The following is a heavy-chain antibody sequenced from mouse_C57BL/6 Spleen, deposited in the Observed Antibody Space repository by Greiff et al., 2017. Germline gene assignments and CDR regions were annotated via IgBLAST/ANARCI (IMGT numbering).Heavy chain of an antibody. CDR1: GYTFTSYW. J-gene: IGHJ2*01. V-gene: IGHV1-55*01. Sequence: QVQLKQPGAELVKPGASVKMSCKASGYTFTSYWITWVKQRPGQGLEWIGDIYPGSGSTNYNEKFKSKATLTVDTSSSTAYMQLSSLTSEDSAVYYCARGDFYGNYVGFDYWGQGTTLTVSS. CDR2: IYPGSGST. CDR3: ARGDFYGNYVGFDY. D-gene: IGHD2-1*01.